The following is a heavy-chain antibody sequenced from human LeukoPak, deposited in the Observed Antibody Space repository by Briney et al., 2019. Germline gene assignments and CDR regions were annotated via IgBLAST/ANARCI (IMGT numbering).Heavy chain of an antibody. Sequence: GGSLRLSCVASGFTFSSYGMHWVRQAPGKGLEWVAFIRDDGSNEYYADSVKGRFSISRDISKNTLFLQMNSLRAEDTAVYYCARDRAPEMATIWRISAHFDYWGQGTLVTVSS. V-gene: IGHV3-30*02. CDR1: GFTFSSYG. J-gene: IGHJ4*02. CDR3: ARDRAPEMATIWRISAHFDY. CDR2: IRDDGSNE. D-gene: IGHD5-24*01.